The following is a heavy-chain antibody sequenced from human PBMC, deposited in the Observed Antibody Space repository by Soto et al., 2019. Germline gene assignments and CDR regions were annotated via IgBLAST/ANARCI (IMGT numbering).Heavy chain of an antibody. J-gene: IGHJ3*02. D-gene: IGHD5-12*01. CDR3: ARDRRWLQFRYAFDI. CDR2: IYYSGST. CDR1: GGSISSYY. Sequence: SETLSLTCTVSGGSISSYYWGWIRQPPGKGLEWIGYIYYSGSTNYNPSLKSRVTISVDTSKNQFSLKLSSVTAADTAVYYCARDRRWLQFRYAFDIWGQGTMVTVSS. V-gene: IGHV4-59*01.